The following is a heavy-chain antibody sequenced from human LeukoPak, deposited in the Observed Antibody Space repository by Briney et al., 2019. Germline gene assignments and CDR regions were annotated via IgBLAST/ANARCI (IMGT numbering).Heavy chain of an antibody. Sequence: SETLSLTCNVSGGSIRGYYWSWIRQPPGKGLEWIGYIYSSGSTNYNPSLKSRVTMSVGTSKNQFSLKLSSVTAADTAVYYCARRAGAYSHPHDYWGQGTLVTVSS. CDR3: ARRAGAYSHPHDY. J-gene: IGHJ4*02. V-gene: IGHV4-59*12. CDR1: GGSIRGYY. D-gene: IGHD4/OR15-4a*01. CDR2: IYSSGST.